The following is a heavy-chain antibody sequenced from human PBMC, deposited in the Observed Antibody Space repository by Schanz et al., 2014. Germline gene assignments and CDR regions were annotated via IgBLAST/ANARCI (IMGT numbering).Heavy chain of an antibody. J-gene: IGHJ6*02. CDR1: GYTLTGFG. CDR2: ISAYSGNS. CDR3: SSLNSGSHAPPYYYYGMDV. Sequence: QVQLVQSGAEVKKPGASVKVSCKASGYTLTGFGVSWVRQAPGQGREWMGWISAYSGNSKYAQKLQGRVTMTTDTSTNTAYMALRSLTSADTAVYFCSSLNSGSHAPPYYYYGMDVWGQGTTVTVSS. V-gene: IGHV1-18*01. D-gene: IGHD1-26*01.